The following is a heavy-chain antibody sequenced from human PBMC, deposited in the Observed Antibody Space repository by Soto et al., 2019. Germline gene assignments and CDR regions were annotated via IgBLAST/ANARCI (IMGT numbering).Heavy chain of an antibody. CDR1: GGTFSSYA. J-gene: IGHJ6*02. Sequence: ASVKVSCKASGGTFSSYAISWVRQAPGQGLEWMGGIIPIFGTANYAQKFQGRVTITADESTSTAYMELSSLRSEDTAVYYCAKYYYNSSGYYSDYYYGMDVWGQGTTVTVSS. CDR3: AKYYYNSSGYYSDYYYGMDV. V-gene: IGHV1-69*13. CDR2: IIPIFGTA. D-gene: IGHD3-22*01.